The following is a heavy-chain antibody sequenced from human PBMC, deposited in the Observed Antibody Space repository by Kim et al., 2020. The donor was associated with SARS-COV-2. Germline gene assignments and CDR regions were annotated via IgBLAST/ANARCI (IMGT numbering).Heavy chain of an antibody. D-gene: IGHD3-10*01. CDR3: ARGSPYNWLDP. J-gene: IGHJ5*02. V-gene: IGHV1-18*01. CDR1: GYIFTNYA. Sequence: ASVKVSCKASGYIFTNYAITWVRQAPGQGLEWMGWINTYDGDTNCVQRFQDRVTMTTDTSTSTAYMELRSLTSDDPAVYYCARGSPYNWLDPWGQGTLVT. CDR2: INTYDGDT.